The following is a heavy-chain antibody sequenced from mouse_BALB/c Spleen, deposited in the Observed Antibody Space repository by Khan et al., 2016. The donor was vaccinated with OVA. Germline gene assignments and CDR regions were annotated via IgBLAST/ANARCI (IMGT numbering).Heavy chain of an antibody. Sequence: EVELVESGGGLVKPGGSLKLSCAASRFTFSDYYMYWVRQTPDKRLEWVSTISDGGTYTYYPDSVKGRFPISRDDVKDMLYLQMSSVTSEATAMYYCARGYYDVPFACWGQGTLVTVSA. V-gene: IGHV5-4*02. J-gene: IGHJ3*01. CDR3: ARGYYDVPFAC. CDR2: ISDGGTYT. D-gene: IGHD2-4*01. CDR1: RFTFSDYY.